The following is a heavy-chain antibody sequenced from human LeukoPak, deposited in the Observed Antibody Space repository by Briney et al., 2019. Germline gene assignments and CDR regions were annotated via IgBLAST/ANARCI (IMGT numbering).Heavy chain of an antibody. CDR2: IYYTGNT. J-gene: IGHJ4*02. V-gene: IGHV4-39*02. CDR1: GVSISSSYSY. D-gene: IGHD5-12*01. CDR3: ARDRGDGYDYFWDY. Sequence: SETLSLTCTVSGVSISSSYSYWGWIRQPPGMGLEWIGSIYYTGNTYYNASLKSQVSISIDTSKNQFSLKLTSVTAADTAVYYCARDRGDGYDYFWDYWGQGTLVTVSS.